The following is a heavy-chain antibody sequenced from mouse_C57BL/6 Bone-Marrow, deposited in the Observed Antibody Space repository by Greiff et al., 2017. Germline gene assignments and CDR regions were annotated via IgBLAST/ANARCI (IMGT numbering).Heavy chain of an antibody. CDR1: GFTFSSYA. CDR2: ISDGGSYT. V-gene: IGHV5-4*01. Sequence: EVQLVESGGGLVKPGGSLKLSCAASGFTFSSYAMSWVRQTPEKRLELVATISDGGSYTYYPDNVKGRFTISRDNAKNNLYLQMSHLKSEDTAMYYCARDQDGSSYGYFEVWGTGTTVTVAS. J-gene: IGHJ1*03. CDR3: ARDQDGSSYGYFEV. D-gene: IGHD1-1*01.